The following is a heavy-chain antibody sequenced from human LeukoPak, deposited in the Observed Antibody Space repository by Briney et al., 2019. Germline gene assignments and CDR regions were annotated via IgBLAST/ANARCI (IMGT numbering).Heavy chain of an antibody. CDR1: GDSISSSSYC. CDR3: ARNRWFGELSRFDP. V-gene: IGHV4-39*01. J-gene: IGHJ5*02. CDR2: LYYSGST. D-gene: IGHD3-10*01. Sequence: SETPSLTCTVSGDSISSSSYCWGWIRQPPGKGLAWIASLYYSGSTYYNPSLKSRVTISVDTSKNQFSLKMSSVTAADTAVYYCARNRWFGELSRFDPWGQGTLVTVSS.